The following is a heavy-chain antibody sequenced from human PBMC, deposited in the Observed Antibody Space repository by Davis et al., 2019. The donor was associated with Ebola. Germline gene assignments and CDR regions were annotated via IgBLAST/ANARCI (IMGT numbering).Heavy chain of an antibody. CDR2: ISYDGSNK. CDR1: GFTFSSYG. CDR3: AKDLIVVVPAAIR. Sequence: GESLKISCAASGFTFSSYGMHWVRQAPGKGLEWVGVISYDGSNKYYAESLKGRFTISRDNSKNTLYLQMNSLRAEDTAVYYCAKDLIVVVPAAIRWGQGTLVTVSS. V-gene: IGHV3-30*18. D-gene: IGHD2-2*01. J-gene: IGHJ4*02.